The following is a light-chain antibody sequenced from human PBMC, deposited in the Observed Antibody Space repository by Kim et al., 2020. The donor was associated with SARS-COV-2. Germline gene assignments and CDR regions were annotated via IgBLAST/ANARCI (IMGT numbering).Light chain of an antibody. CDR3: NSRDSSGNHLGV. CDR1: SLRSYY. CDR2: GKN. Sequence: LGQTVRITCQGDSLRSYYASWYQQKPGQAPVLVIYGKNNRPSGIADRFSGSSSGNTASLTITGAQAEDEADYYCNSRDSSGNHLGVFGGGTQLTVL. V-gene: IGLV3-19*01. J-gene: IGLJ3*02.